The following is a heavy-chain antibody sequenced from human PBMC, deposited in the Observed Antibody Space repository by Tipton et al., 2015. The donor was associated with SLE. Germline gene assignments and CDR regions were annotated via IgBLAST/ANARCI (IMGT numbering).Heavy chain of an antibody. CDR1: GGSINSYY. CDR3: ARGTGYLSPFDF. CDR2: TYSSGSA. D-gene: IGHD3-9*01. Sequence: TLSLTCTVSGGSINSYYWTWIRQPPGMGLEWVGYTYSSGSANYNPSLKSRVAISVDSSKNQFSLRLTSVTAADTAVYYCARGTGYLSPFDFWGQGTLVTVSS. J-gene: IGHJ3*01. V-gene: IGHV4-59*01.